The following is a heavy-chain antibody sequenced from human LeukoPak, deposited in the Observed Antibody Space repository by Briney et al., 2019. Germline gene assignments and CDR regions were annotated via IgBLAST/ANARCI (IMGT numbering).Heavy chain of an antibody. CDR1: GGSISSYY. Sequence: SETLSLTCTVSGGSISSYYWSWIRQPAGKGLEWIGRIYTSGSTKYNPYLKSRVTMSVDTSKNQLSLKLSSVTAADTAMYYCARGDYDSTDIWGQGTMVTVSS. D-gene: IGHD3-22*01. CDR2: IYTSGST. J-gene: IGHJ3*02. CDR3: ARGDYDSTDI. V-gene: IGHV4-4*07.